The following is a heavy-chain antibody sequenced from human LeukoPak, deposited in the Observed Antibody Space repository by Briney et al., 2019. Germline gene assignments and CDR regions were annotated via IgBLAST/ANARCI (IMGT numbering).Heavy chain of an antibody. Sequence: SETLSLTCTVSGGSISRYYWSWIRQPPGKGLEWIGYIYTSGSTNYDPSLKSRVTISVDTSKNQFSLKLSSVTAADTAVYYCARLDGYSGFDPWGQGTLVTVSS. J-gene: IGHJ5*02. D-gene: IGHD5-24*01. V-gene: IGHV4-4*09. CDR3: ARLDGYSGFDP. CDR1: GGSISRYY. CDR2: IYTSGST.